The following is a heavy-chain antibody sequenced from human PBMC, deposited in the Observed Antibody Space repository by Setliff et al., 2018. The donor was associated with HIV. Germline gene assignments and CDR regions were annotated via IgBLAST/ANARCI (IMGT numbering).Heavy chain of an antibody. V-gene: IGHV4-61*09. CDR1: GASISAGNHF. CDR2: VAADGST. J-gene: IGHJ6*02. Sequence: PSETLSLTCTVSGASISAGNHFWGWVRQPPGQTLQWLGHVAADGSTNYNPSLRSRVTMSGDTSKNQVSLNLTSVTAADTAVYYCARDKMEAPAGTKGYYYYYGMDVWGQGTTVTVSS. CDR3: ARDKMEAPAGTKGYYYYYGMDV. D-gene: IGHD2-2*01.